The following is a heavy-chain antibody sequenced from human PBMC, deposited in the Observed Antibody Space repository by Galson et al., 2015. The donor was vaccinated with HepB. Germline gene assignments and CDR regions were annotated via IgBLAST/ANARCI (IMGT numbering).Heavy chain of an antibody. D-gene: IGHD4-23*01. CDR2: IKSDGETA. J-gene: IGHJ4*02. V-gene: IGHV3-74*01. Sequence: SLRLSCAASGFTFSNYWMHWVRQAPGKGLVWVSRIKSDGETADYADSVKGRFTISRDNAKNTLSLQMESLRAEDAAVYYCAKEGGYGGGVVDYWGQGTLVTVSS. CDR3: AKEGGYGGGVVDY. CDR1: GFTFSNYW.